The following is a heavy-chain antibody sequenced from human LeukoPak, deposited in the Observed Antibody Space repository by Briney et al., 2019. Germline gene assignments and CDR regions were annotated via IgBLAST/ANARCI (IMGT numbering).Heavy chain of an antibody. CDR3: ARDPSRLVGATSTEPPGLFGY. CDR1: GFTFSSYA. J-gene: IGHJ4*02. V-gene: IGHV3-30*04. Sequence: GWSLRLSCAASGFTFSSYAMHWVRQAPGKGLEWVAVISYDGSNKYYADSVKGRFTISRDNSKNTLFLQMNSLRAEDTAVYYCARDPSRLVGATSTEPPGLFGYWGQGTLVTVSS. CDR2: ISYDGSNK. D-gene: IGHD1-26*01.